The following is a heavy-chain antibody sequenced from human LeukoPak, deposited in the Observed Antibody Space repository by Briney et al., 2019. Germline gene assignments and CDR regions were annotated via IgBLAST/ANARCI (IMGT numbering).Heavy chain of an antibody. V-gene: IGHV4-59*01. CDR3: ARGIAAIHGMDV. D-gene: IGHD6-6*01. Sequence: PSETLSLTCTVSGGSISSYYWSWIRQPPGKGLEWIGYIYYSGSTNYNPSLKSRVTISVDTSKNQFSLKLSSVTAADTAVYYCARGIAAIHGMDVWGQGTTVTVSS. CDR1: GGSISSYY. J-gene: IGHJ6*02. CDR2: IYYSGST.